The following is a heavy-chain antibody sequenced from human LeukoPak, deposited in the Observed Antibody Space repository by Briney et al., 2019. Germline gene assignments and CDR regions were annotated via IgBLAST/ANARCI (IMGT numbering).Heavy chain of an antibody. CDR1: GYSFTSYW. CDR2: IYPGDSDT. Sequence: GESLKISCKGSGYSFTSYWIGWVRQTPGEGLGWMGIIYPGDSDTRYSPSFQGQVTISADKSISTAYLQWSSLKASDTAMYYCARPFRGYDPYYFDYWGQGTLVTVSS. V-gene: IGHV5-51*01. CDR3: ARPFRGYDPYYFDY. J-gene: IGHJ4*02. D-gene: IGHD5-12*01.